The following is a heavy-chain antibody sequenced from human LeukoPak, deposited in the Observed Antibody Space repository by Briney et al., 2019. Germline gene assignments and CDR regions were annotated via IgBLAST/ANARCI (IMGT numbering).Heavy chain of an antibody. CDR1: GGSFSGYY. CDR2: INHSGST. J-gene: IGHJ4*02. Sequence: PSETLSLTCAVYGGSFSGYYWSWIRQPPGMGLEWIGEINHSGSTNYNPSLKSRVTISVDTSKNQFSLKLSSVTAADTAVYYCARPAGYYDSSGYYDYWGQGTLVTVSS. V-gene: IGHV4-34*01. CDR3: ARPAGYYDSSGYYDY. D-gene: IGHD3-22*01.